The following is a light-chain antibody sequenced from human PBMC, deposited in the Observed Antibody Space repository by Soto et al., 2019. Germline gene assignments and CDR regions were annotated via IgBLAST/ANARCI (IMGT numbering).Light chain of an antibody. CDR1: SNDIGGYNY. CDR3: SSYTGTYDVV. V-gene: IGLV2-14*01. J-gene: IGLJ3*02. Sequence: QSVLTQPASVTGSPGQSITISCTGTSNDIGGYNYVSWYQQHPGKAPKLMIYAVTNRPSGVSTRFSGSKSGNTASLTISGLQGDDEADYYCSSYTGTYDVVFGGGTKVTVL. CDR2: AVT.